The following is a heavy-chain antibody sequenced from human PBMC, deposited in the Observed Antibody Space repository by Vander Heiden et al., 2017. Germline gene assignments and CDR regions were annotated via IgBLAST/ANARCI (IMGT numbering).Heavy chain of an antibody. V-gene: IGHV4-34*01. CDR1: GGSFSGYY. CDR3: ASQLEMATPYYYYGMDV. D-gene: IGHD5-12*01. Sequence: QVQLQQWGAGLLKPSETLSLTCAVYGGSFSGYYWSWIRQPPGKGLEWIGEINHSGSTNYNPSLKSRVTISVDTSKNQFSLKLSSVTAADTAVYYCASQLEMATPYYYYGMDVWGQGTTVTVSS. J-gene: IGHJ6*02. CDR2: INHSGST.